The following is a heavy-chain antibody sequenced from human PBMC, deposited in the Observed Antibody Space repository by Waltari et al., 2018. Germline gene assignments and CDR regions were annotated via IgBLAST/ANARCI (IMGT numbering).Heavy chain of an antibody. D-gene: IGHD3-9*01. CDR1: GYTFTGYY. Sequence: QVQLVQSGAEVKKPGASVKVSCKASGYTFTGYYMHWLRQAPGQGLEWMGGINPNSGGTNYAQKFQGRVTMTRDTSISTAYMELSRLRSDDTAVYYCAREGANYDILTGYYFVIDYWGQGTLVTVSS. CDR2: INPNSGGT. CDR3: AREGANYDILTGYYFVIDY. V-gene: IGHV1-2*02. J-gene: IGHJ4*02.